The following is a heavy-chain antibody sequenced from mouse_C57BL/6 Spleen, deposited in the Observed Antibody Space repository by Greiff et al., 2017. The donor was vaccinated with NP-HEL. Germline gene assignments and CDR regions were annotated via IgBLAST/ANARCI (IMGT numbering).Heavy chain of an antibody. CDR3: ARGERLEAWFAY. CDR2: IDPSDSYT. V-gene: IGHV1-69*01. CDR1: GYTFTSYW. D-gene: IGHD2-4*01. J-gene: IGHJ3*01. Sequence: QVQLQQPGAELVMPGASVKLSCKASGYTFTSYWMHWVKQRPGQGLEWIGEIDPSDSYTNYNQKFKGKSTLTVDKSSSTAYMQLSSLTSEDSAVYYCARGERLEAWFAYWGQGTLVTVSA.